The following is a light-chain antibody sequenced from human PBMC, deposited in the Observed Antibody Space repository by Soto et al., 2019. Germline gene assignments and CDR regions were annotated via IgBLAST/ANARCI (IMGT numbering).Light chain of an antibody. CDR3: AALDESLNGPV. J-gene: IGLJ2*01. CDR1: SSNIGSNT. Sequence: QAVLTQPPSASGTPGQRVTISCSGSSSNIGSNTVNWYQQLPGTAPKLLLYSNNQRPSGVPDRFSGSKSGTSASLAISGLQSEDEADYYCAALDESLNGPVFGGGTKLTVL. CDR2: SNN. V-gene: IGLV1-44*01.